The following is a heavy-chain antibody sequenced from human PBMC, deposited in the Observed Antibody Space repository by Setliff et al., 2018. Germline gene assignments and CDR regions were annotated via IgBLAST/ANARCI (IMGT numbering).Heavy chain of an antibody. D-gene: IGHD6-13*01. V-gene: IGHV3-30*02. J-gene: IGHJ4*02. Sequence: PGGSLRLSCAASGFAFSTYAMHWVRQAPGKGLEWVAIIWYDGTNKYYADSVKGRFTISRDNSKNTLYLQMNSLRPEDTAVYWCAKDFYISAAQHLFSHWGQGTLVTVSS. CDR2: IWYDGTNK. CDR3: AKDFYISAAQHLFSH. CDR1: GFAFSTYA.